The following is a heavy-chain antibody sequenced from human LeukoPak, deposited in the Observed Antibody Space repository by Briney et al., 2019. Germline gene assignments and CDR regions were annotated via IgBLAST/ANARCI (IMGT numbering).Heavy chain of an antibody. CDR3: AAEAAYYYDSRDAFDV. V-gene: IGHV1-58*01. CDR1: GFTFTSSA. J-gene: IGHJ3*01. CDR2: IVVGSGNT. Sequence: GTSVKVSCKASGFTFTSSAAQWVRQARGQRLEWIGWIVVGSGNTNYAQKFQERVTITRDMSTSLVYMELSSLRSEDTAVYYCAAEAAYYYDSRDAFDVRGQGTMVTVSS. D-gene: IGHD3-22*01.